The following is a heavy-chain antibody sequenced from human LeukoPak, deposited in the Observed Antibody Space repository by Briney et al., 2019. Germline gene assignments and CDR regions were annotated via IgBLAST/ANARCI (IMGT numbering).Heavy chain of an antibody. CDR2: IQYDGSNK. Sequence: GGSLRLSCAASGFTFSSYGMHWVRQAPGKGLEWVAFIQYDGSNKYYADSVKGRFTISRDNSKNTLYLQMNSLRAEDTAAYYFAKGHYYGSGSYPWFDPWGRGTLVTVSS. D-gene: IGHD3-10*01. J-gene: IGHJ5*02. CDR3: AKGHYYGSGSYPWFDP. V-gene: IGHV3-30*02. CDR1: GFTFSSYG.